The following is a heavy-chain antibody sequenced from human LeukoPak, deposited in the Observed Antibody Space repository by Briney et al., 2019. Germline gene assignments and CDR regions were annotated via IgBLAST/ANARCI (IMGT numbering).Heavy chain of an antibody. CDR1: GGSISSSSYY. CDR3: ATDEGSRINPRYFDL. J-gene: IGHJ2*01. V-gene: IGHV4-39*02. Sequence: SETLSLTCAVSGGSISSSSYYWGWIRQPPGKGLEWIGSIYYSGSTYYNPSLKSRVTISVDTSKNQFSLKLSSVTAADTAVYYCATDEGSRINPRYFDLWGRGTLVTVSS. CDR2: IYYSGST. D-gene: IGHD1-14*01.